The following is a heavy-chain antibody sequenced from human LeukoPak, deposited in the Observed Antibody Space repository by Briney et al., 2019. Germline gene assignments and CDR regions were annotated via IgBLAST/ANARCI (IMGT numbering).Heavy chain of an antibody. CDR2: MKHSGST. V-gene: IGHV4-34*01. J-gene: IGHJ4*02. Sequence: SETLSLTCAVYGGSFSGYYWSWIRQPPGKGLEWIGEMKHSGSTNYNPSLKSRVTISVDTSKNQFSLKLSSVTAADTAVYYCARGGRHTRSFGYWGQGTLATLSS. CDR3: ARGGRHTRSFGY. CDR1: GGSFSGYY. D-gene: IGHD3-10*01.